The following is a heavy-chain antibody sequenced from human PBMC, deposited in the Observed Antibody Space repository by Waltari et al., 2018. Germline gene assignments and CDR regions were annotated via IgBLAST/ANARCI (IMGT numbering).Heavy chain of an antibody. CDR2: LNPDSGKT. J-gene: IGHJ5*02. Sequence: QVLLVQSGPEVKKPGASVKVSCKASGYTFTNYDINWVGQATGHGLEWMGWLNPDSGKTGFAQNVQGRVTITRDTSIATVYMELSDLRAEDTAVYYCARGTRASRASYWLDPWGQGTLVTVSS. D-gene: IGHD2-21*01. CDR1: GYTFTNYD. V-gene: IGHV1-8*01. CDR3: ARGTRASRASYWLDP.